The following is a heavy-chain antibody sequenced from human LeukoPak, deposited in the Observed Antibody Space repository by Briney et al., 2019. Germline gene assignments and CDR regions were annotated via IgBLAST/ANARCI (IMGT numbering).Heavy chain of an antibody. CDR1: GFSFSSYV. CDR2: IWYDGSNK. CDR3: AKDHGANYYYYMDV. Sequence: GGSLRLSRAASGFSFSSYVMHWVRQAPGKGLEWVAVIWYDGSNKYYADSVKGRFTISRDNSKNTLYLQMNSLRAEDTAVYYCAKDHGANYYYYMDVWGKGTTVTVSS. V-gene: IGHV3-33*06. J-gene: IGHJ6*03. D-gene: IGHD4-17*01.